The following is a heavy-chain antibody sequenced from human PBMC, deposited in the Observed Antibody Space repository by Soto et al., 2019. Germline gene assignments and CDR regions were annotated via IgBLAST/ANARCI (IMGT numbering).Heavy chain of an antibody. D-gene: IGHD2-2*01. J-gene: IGHJ4*02. V-gene: IGHV4-31*03. CDR2: IYYSGST. Sequence: QVQLQESGPGLVKPSQTLSLTCTVSGGSISSGGYYWSWIRQHPGKGLEWIGYIYYSGSTYYNPSLKSRVTISVDTSKNQFALKLSSVTAADTAVYYCARSSTSANYFDYWGQGTLVTVSS. CDR1: GGSISSGGYY. CDR3: ARSSTSANYFDY.